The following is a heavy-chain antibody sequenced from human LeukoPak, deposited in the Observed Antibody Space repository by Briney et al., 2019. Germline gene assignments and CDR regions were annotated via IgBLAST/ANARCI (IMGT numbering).Heavy chain of an antibody. CDR1: GFTLSNYV. J-gene: IGHJ4*02. CDR2: ISYDGSNK. V-gene: IGHV3-30*03. D-gene: IGHD3-22*01. CDR3: ARDYYDSSGYYYLDY. Sequence: PGGSLRLSCAASGFTLSNYVMHWVRQAPGKGLEWVAVISYDGSNKYYVDSVKGRFTISRDNAKNSLYLQMNSLRAEDTAVYYCARDYYDSSGYYYLDYWGQGTLVTVSS.